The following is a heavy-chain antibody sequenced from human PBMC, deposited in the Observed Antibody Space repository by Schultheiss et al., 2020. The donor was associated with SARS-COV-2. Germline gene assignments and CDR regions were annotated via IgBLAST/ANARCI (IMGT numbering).Heavy chain of an antibody. Sequence: GESLKISCAASGFTFSSYGMHWVRQAPGKGLEWVAVIWYDGSNKYYADSVKGRFTISRDNSKNTLYLQMNSLRAEDTAVYYCARDWTTGTTRYFDYWGQGTLVTVSS. V-gene: IGHV3-33*01. CDR3: ARDWTTGTTRYFDY. CDR1: GFTFSSYG. J-gene: IGHJ4*02. D-gene: IGHD1-1*01. CDR2: IWYDGSNK.